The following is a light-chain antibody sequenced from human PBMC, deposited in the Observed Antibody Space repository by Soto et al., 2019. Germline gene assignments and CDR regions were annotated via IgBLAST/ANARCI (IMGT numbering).Light chain of an antibody. V-gene: IGKV1-27*01. CDR3: QQYNSAPLT. J-gene: IGKJ4*01. Sequence: DIQMTQSPSSLSAFLGDRVTITCRASQSIATYLAWYQQKPGKVPKLLIYATSTLHSGVPARFSGSGSGTDFTLTISSLQPEDVATYYCQQYNSAPLTFGGGTKVEIK. CDR1: QSIATY. CDR2: ATS.